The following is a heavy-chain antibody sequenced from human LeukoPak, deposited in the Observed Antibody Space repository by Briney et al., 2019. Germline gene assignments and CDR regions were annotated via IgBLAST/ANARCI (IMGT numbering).Heavy chain of an antibody. V-gene: IGHV3-21*01. CDR1: GFTFSSYS. J-gene: IGHJ6*03. D-gene: IGHD6-6*01. CDR3: ARDRPDRYYYYMDV. Sequence: GGSLRLSCAASGFTFSSYSMNWVRQAPGKGLEWVSSISSSSSYIYCADSVKGRFTISRDNAKNSLYLQMNSPRAEDTAVYYCARDRPDRYYYYMDVWGKGTTVTVSS. CDR2: ISSSSSYI.